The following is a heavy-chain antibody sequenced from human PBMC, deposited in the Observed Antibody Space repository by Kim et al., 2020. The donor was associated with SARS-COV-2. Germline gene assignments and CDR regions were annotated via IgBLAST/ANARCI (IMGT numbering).Heavy chain of an antibody. CDR2: IYYSGST. D-gene: IGHD6-19*01. V-gene: IGHV4-39*01. CDR1: GGSISSSSYY. Sequence: SETLSLTCTVSGGSISSSSYYWGWIRQPPGKGLEWIGSIYYSGSTYYNPSLKSRVTISVDTSKNQFSLKLSSVTAADTAVYYCARRYPSSGSWDFDYWGQGTLVTVSS. CDR3: ARRYPSSGSWDFDY. J-gene: IGHJ4*02.